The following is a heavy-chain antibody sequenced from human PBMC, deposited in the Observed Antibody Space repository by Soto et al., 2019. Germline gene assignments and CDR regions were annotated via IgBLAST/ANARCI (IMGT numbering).Heavy chain of an antibody. Sequence: QVQLVESGGGVVQPGNSLRLSCAASGFAFSTYAMHWVRQAPGKGLEWVAVISYDESDKLYADSVKGRFSISKDNSKNTLYLQMNSLRVDDTAVYYCVKSQFSDSGGYPLASWGQGTLVTVSS. CDR2: ISYDESDK. J-gene: IGHJ4*02. CDR1: GFAFSTYA. D-gene: IGHD3-22*01. CDR3: VKSQFSDSGGYPLAS. V-gene: IGHV3-30*18.